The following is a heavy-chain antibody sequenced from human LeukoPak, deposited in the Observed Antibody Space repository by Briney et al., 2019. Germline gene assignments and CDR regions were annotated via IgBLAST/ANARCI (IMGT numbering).Heavy chain of an antibody. CDR1: GFTFSSYE. Sequence: GGSLRLSCAASGFTFSSYEMNWVRQAPGKGLEWVSYISSSGSTIYYADSVKGRFTIFRDNAKNSLYLQMNSLRAEDTAVYYCARDRSITIFGVVEYNWFDPWGQGTLVTVSS. V-gene: IGHV3-48*03. CDR2: ISSSGSTI. D-gene: IGHD3-3*01. CDR3: ARDRSITIFGVVEYNWFDP. J-gene: IGHJ5*02.